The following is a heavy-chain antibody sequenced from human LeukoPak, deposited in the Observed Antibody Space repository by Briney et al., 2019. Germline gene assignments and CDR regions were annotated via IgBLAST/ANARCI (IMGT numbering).Heavy chain of an antibody. J-gene: IGHJ4*02. CDR3: ARSDLGTIPAGPFNY. V-gene: IGHV1-18*01. Sequence: GASVKVSCTASGYTFTNYGITWVRQAPGQGLEWMGWISGYQGSTKYAQNFQGRVTMTIDTPTSTAYMDLRSLRSDETAIYFCARSDLGTIPAGPFNYWGQGTLVAVSS. D-gene: IGHD5-24*01. CDR2: ISGYQGST. CDR1: GYTFTNYG.